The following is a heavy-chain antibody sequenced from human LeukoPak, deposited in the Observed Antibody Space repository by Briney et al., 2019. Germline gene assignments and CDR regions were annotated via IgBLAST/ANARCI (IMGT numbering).Heavy chain of an antibody. J-gene: IGHJ5*02. Sequence: ASVRVSCKASGYTFTDYYMHWVRQAPGQGLEWMGWINPNSGGTNYAQKFQGRVTISRDTSTSAAYMELSRLRSDDTAVYYCARAAVVTGSTETFDPWGQGTLVTVSS. D-gene: IGHD2-8*02. CDR2: INPNSGGT. CDR3: ARAAVVTGSTETFDP. V-gene: IGHV1-2*02. CDR1: GYTFTDYY.